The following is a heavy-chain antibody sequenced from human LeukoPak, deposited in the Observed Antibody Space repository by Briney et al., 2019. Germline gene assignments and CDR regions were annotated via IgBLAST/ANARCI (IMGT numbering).Heavy chain of an antibody. V-gene: IGHV3-7*01. CDR3: ARTVRPWGAVQVVVVPAATIVDNWFDP. D-gene: IGHD2-2*01. Sequence: GGSLRLSCAASGFTFNTYWMNWVRQAPGKGLEWVANIKQDGSDKYYAESVRGRFTISKDNAKNSLYLQMDSLRAEDTAVYFCARTVRPWGAVQVVVVPAATIVDNWFDPWGQGTLVTVSS. CDR2: IKQDGSDK. CDR1: GFTFNTYW. J-gene: IGHJ5*02.